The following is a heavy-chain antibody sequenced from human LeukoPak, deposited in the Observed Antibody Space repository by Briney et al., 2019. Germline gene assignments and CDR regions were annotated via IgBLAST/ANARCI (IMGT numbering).Heavy chain of an antibody. Sequence: GGSLRLSCAASGFTSSSYSMNWVRQAPGKGLEWVSSISSSRSYMYYADSVKGRFTISRDNAKNSLYLQMNSLRAEDTAVYYCAKDRLGYCSSTTCYGFDYWGQGTLVTVSS. CDR2: ISSSRSYM. V-gene: IGHV3-21*01. J-gene: IGHJ4*02. CDR1: GFTSSSYS. D-gene: IGHD2-2*01. CDR3: AKDRLGYCSSTTCYGFDY.